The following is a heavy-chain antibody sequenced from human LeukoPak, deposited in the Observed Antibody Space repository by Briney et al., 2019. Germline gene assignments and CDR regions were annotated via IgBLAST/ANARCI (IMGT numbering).Heavy chain of an antibody. D-gene: IGHD2-21*01. V-gene: IGHV3-21*01. CDR2: ISSSSSDI. CDR1: GFTFSSYG. Sequence: GGSLRLSCAASGFTFSSYGMHWVRQAPGKGLEWVSSISSSSSDIYYADSVKGRFTISRDNAKNSLYLQMSSLRAEDTAVYYCARAGHIVVGPDYWGQGTLVTVSS. CDR3: ARAGHIVVGPDY. J-gene: IGHJ4*02.